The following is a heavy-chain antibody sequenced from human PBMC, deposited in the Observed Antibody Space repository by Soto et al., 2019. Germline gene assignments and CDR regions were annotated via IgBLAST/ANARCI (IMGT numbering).Heavy chain of an antibody. CDR2: IYHGGTT. J-gene: IGHJ4*02. V-gene: IGHV4-30-2*01. D-gene: IGHD2-2*01. CDR3: ARDSSCRHDY. CDR1: GGFISSGDSS. Sequence: PSETLSLTCAVSGGFISSGDSSWSWIRQPPGRGLEWIGHIYHGGTTLYNPSLKSRVTISIDTSKNQFFLKLNSVTAADTAVYYCARDSSCRHDYWCQGTLVTVSS.